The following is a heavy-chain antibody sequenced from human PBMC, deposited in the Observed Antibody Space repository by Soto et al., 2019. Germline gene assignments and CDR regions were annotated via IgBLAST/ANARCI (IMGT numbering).Heavy chain of an antibody. CDR1: GYTFPGYY. CDR3: ARDSTTGNHYYYYGMDV. V-gene: IGHV1-2*04. CDR2: INPNSGGT. Sequence: ASVKVSCKASGYTFPGYYMHWVRQAPGQGLEWMGWINPNSGGTNYAQKFQGWVTMTRDTSISTAYMELSRLRSDDTAVYYCARDSTTGNHYYYYGMDVWGQGTTVTVSS. D-gene: IGHD1-1*01. J-gene: IGHJ6*02.